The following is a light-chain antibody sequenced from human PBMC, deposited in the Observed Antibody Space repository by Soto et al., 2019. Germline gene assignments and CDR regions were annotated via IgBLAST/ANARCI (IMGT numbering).Light chain of an antibody. CDR3: QQYGSL. CDR2: GAS. V-gene: IGKV3-20*01. CDR1: QSVSSSY. Sequence: EIVLTQSPGTLSLSPGERATLSCRASQSVSSSYLAWYRQKPGQAPRLLIYGASSRATGIPDRFSGSGSGTDFTLTISRLEPEDFAVYYCQQYGSLFGQGTKVEIK. J-gene: IGKJ1*01.